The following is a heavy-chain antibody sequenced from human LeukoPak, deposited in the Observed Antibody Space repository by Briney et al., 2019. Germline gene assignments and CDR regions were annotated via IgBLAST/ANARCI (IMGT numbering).Heavy chain of an antibody. CDR1: GFNFGVYG. Sequence: GTSLRLSCAASGFNFGVYGMHWVRQAPGKGLEWVAVISYDGSNKYYADSVKGRFTISRDNSKNTLYLQMNSLRAEDTAVYYCANLLFGDSSGYDLDAFDIWGQGTMVTVSS. CDR3: ANLLFGDSSGYDLDAFDI. J-gene: IGHJ3*02. D-gene: IGHD3-22*01. CDR2: ISYDGSNK. V-gene: IGHV3-30*18.